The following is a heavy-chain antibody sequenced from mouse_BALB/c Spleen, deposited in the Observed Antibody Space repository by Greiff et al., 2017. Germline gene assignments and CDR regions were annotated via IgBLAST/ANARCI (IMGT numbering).Heavy chain of an antibody. Sequence: EVKLVESGPGLVKPSQSLSLTCSVTGYSITSGYYWNWIRQFPGNKLEWMGYISYDGSNNYNPSLKNRISITRDTSKNQFFLKLNSVTTEDTATYYCANYYDYGDLVPYWGQGTLVTVSA. CDR2: ISYDGSN. CDR3: ANYYDYGDLVPY. CDR1: GYSITSGYY. V-gene: IGHV3-6*02. J-gene: IGHJ3*01. D-gene: IGHD2-4*01.